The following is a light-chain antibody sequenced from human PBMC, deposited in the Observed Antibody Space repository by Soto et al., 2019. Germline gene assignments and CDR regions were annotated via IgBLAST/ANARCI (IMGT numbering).Light chain of an antibody. CDR1: QNVDSN. Sequence: EIVLTQSPGTLSLSPGERATLSCRASQNVDSNYLAWYQQKPGQAPRLLIYGASTRATGIPARFSGSGSGTEFTLTISSLQSEDFAVYYCQQYQNLWTFGQGTKVDIK. V-gene: IGKV3-15*01. J-gene: IGKJ1*01. CDR2: GAS. CDR3: QQYQNLWT.